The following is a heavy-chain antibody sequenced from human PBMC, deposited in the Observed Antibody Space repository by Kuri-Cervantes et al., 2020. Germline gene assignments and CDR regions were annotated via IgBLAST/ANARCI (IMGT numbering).Heavy chain of an antibody. J-gene: IGHJ6*02. CDR3: ARIQGVYYYYGMDV. Sequence: SGATLSNPTDTHTLTCTVSGFSLRNARMGVSWIRQPPGKTLEWLAHIFTNDEKSCSKSLKSRLTISKDTSKSQVVPTMTNMDPVDTATYYCARIQGVYYYYGMDVWGQGTTVTVSS. V-gene: IGHV2-26*01. CDR2: IFTNDEK. CDR1: GFSLRNARMG.